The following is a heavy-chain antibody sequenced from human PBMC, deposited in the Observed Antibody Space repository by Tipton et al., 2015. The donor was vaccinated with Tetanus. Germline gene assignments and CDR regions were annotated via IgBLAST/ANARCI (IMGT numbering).Heavy chain of an antibody. J-gene: IGHJ4*02. Sequence: SLRLSCAASGFSVSNNYMSWVRQAPGKGLEWVSVIYIGGSIYYTDSVKGRFTISRDNYKNTLFLQSNSLRVEDTAVYYCWTDEYSNGLFRNWSQGPQFTVST. CDR3: WTDEYSNGLFRN. V-gene: IGHV3-53*01. CDR2: IYIGGSI. CDR1: GFSVSNNY. D-gene: IGHD2/OR15-2a*01.